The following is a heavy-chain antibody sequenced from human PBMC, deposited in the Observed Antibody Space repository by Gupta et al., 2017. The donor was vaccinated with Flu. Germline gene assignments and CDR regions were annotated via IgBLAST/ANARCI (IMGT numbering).Heavy chain of an antibody. J-gene: IGHJ5*02. CDR2: IYHSGST. Sequence: VQLQESGPGLVKPSGTLSLTCAVSGGSLSSSNWWSWVRQPPGKGLEWSGEIYHSGSTNYNPSLKSRVTRSVDKSKNQFSLKLSSVTAADTAVYYCARANIVVVPARGGIDPWGQGTLVTVSS. V-gene: IGHV4-4*02. D-gene: IGHD2-2*01. CDR3: ARANIVVVPARGGIDP. CDR1: GGSLSSSNW.